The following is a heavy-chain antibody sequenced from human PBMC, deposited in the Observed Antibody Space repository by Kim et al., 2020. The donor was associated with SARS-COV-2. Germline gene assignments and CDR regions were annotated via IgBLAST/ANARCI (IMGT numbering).Heavy chain of an antibody. D-gene: IGHD3-10*01. CDR1: GFTFSSYA. CDR2: ISYDGSNK. CDR3: ARVWGSLVVRGVIYY. J-gene: IGHJ4*02. V-gene: IGHV3-30*04. Sequence: GGSLRLSCAASGFTFSSYAMHWVRQAPGKGLEWVAVISYDGSNKYYADSVKGRFTISRDNSKNTLYLQMNSLRAEDTAVYYCARVWGSLVVRGVIYYWGQGTLVTVSS.